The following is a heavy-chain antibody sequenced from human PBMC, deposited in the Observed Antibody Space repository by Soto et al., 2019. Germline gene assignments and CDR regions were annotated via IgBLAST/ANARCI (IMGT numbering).Heavy chain of an antibody. V-gene: IGHV3-48*01. J-gene: IGHJ6*03. CDR2: ISSSSSTI. CDR1: GFTFSSYS. D-gene: IGHD6-6*01. Sequence: GGSLRLSCAASGFTFSSYSMNWVRQAPGKGLEWVSYISSSSSTIYYADSVKGRFTISRDNAKNSLYLQMNSLRAEDTAVYYCARGPSSSSFYYYYYYMDVWGKGTTVTVSS. CDR3: ARGPSSSSFYYYYYYMDV.